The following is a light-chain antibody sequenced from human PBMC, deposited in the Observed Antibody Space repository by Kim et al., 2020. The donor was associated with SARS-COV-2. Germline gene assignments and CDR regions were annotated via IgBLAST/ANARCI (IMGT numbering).Light chain of an antibody. V-gene: IGLV3-19*01. Sequence: SSELTQDPAVSVALGQTVRITCQGDSLRSYYATWYQQKPGQAPILVIYGKNNRPSGIPDRFSGSSSGNTASLTITGSQAVDEADFSFTSRAANDKVVLDG. CDR1: SLRSYY. CDR3: TSRAANDKVV. J-gene: IGLJ2*01. CDR2: GKN.